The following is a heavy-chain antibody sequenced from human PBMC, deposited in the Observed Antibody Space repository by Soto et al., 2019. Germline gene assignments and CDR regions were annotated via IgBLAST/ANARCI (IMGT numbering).Heavy chain of an antibody. CDR1: GGTFSSYA. CDR3: ASAQGIAVAGLHCYYYYGMDV. Sequence: SVKVSCKASGGTFSSYAISWVRQAPGQGLEWMGGIIPIFGTANYAQKFQGRVTITADESTSTAYMELSSLRSEDTAVYYCASAQGIAVAGLHCYYYYGMDVWGQGTTGTVSS. V-gene: IGHV1-69*13. J-gene: IGHJ6*02. D-gene: IGHD6-19*01. CDR2: IIPIFGTA.